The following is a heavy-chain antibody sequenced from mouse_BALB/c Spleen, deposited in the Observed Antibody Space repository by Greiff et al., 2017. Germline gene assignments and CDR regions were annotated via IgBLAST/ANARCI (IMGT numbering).Heavy chain of an antibody. D-gene: IGHD2-1*01. Sequence: EVQGVESGGGLVKPGGSLKLSCAASGFTFSDYYMYWVRQTPEKRLEWVATISDGGSYTYYPDSVKGRFTISRDNAKNNLYLQMSSLKSEDTAMYYCARADYGNYDYYAMDYWGQGTSVTVSS. J-gene: IGHJ4*01. CDR3: ARADYGNYDYYAMDY. V-gene: IGHV5-4*02. CDR2: ISDGGSYT. CDR1: GFTFSDYY.